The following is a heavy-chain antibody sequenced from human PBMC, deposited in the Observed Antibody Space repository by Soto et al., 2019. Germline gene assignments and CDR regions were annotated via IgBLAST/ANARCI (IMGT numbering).Heavy chain of an antibody. CDR2: ISYDGSNK. CDR1: GFTFSSYG. Sequence: QVQLVESGGGVVQPGRSLRLSCAASGFTFSSYGMHWVRQAPGKGLEWVAVISYDGSNKYYADSVKGRFTISRDNSKNTLYLQMNSLRAEDTAVYFCANGGCMDVWGQGTTVTVSS. V-gene: IGHV3-30*18. D-gene: IGHD3-3*01. J-gene: IGHJ6*02. CDR3: ANGGCMDV.